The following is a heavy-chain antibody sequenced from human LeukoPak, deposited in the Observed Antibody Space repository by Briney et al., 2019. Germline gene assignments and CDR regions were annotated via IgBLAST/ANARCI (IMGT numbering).Heavy chain of an antibody. V-gene: IGHV1-69*13. CDR3: ARGWGFGSIDY. Sequence: SVKVSCKASGGTFNSYAISWVRQAPGQGLEWMGGIIPIFGTQNYAQKFQGRVTITADESTRTAYMKLSSLRSDDAAVYDCARGWGFGSIDYWGQGTLVTVSS. J-gene: IGHJ4*02. CDR2: IIPIFGTQ. D-gene: IGHD7-27*01. CDR1: GGTFNSYA.